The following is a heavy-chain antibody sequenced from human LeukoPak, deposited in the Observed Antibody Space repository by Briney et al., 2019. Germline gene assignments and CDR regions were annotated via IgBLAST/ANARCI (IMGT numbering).Heavy chain of an antibody. CDR2: IDSDGSWT. Sequence: GGSLRLSCAASGRYWMHWVRQAPGKGLVWVSHIDSDGSWTSSADSVKGRFTISKDNAKNTVYLQMSNLRVEDTAVYYCVSFYETYWGRGTLVTVSS. CDR1: GRYW. CDR3: VSFYETY. V-gene: IGHV3-74*01. D-gene: IGHD2/OR15-2a*01. J-gene: IGHJ4*02.